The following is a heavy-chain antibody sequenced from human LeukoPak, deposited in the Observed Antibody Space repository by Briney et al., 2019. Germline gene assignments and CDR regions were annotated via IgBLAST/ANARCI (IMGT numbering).Heavy chain of an antibody. J-gene: IGHJ4*02. D-gene: IGHD6-19*01. CDR3: ARQGQWLVRRGYFDY. CDR2: INHSGST. V-gene: IGHV4-34*01. CDR1: GGSISSYY. Sequence: PSETLSLTCTVSGGSISSYYWSWIRQPPGKGLEWIGEINHSGSTNYNPSLKSRVTISVDTSKNQFSLKLSSVTAADTAVYYCARQGQWLVRRGYFDYWGQGTLVTVSS.